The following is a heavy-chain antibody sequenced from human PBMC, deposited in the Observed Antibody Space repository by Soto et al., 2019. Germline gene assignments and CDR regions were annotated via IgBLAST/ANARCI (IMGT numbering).Heavy chain of an antibody. CDR1: GGSISSGGYY. J-gene: IGHJ4*02. V-gene: IGHV4-31*03. Sequence: SETLSLTCTVSGGSISSGGYYWSWIRQHPGKGLEWIGYIYYSGSTYYNPSLKSRVTISVDTSKNQFSLKLSSVTAADTAVYYCNCIAVAGDFEYWGQGTLVTVSS. CDR2: IYYSGST. CDR3: NCIAVAGDFEY. D-gene: IGHD6-19*01.